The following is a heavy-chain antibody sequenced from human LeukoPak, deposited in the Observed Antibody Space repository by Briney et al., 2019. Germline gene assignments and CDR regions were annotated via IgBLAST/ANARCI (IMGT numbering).Heavy chain of an antibody. CDR3: ARERGPGDSSGYYHDAFDI. CDR1: GYTFTSYD. J-gene: IGHJ3*02. CDR2: INTNTGNP. Sequence: GASVKVSCKASGYTFTSYDINWVRQAPGQGLEWMGWINTNTGNPTYAQGFTGRFVFSLDTSVSTAYLQISSLKAEDTAVYYCARERGPGDSSGYYHDAFDIWGQGTMVTVSS. D-gene: IGHD3-22*01. V-gene: IGHV7-4-1*02.